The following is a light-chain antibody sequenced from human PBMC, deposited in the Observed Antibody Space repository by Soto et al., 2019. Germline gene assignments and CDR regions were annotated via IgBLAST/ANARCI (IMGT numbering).Light chain of an antibody. V-gene: IGKV3-11*01. CDR3: QQRSNWLLFA. CDR2: DAS. J-gene: IGKJ3*01. CDR1: QSVSSY. Sequence: EIVLTQSPATLSLSPGERATLSCRASQSVSSYLAWYQQKPGQAPRLLIYDASNRATGIPARFSGSGSGTDFTLTISSLEPEDFVVYYCQQRSNWLLFAFGPGTIVDIK.